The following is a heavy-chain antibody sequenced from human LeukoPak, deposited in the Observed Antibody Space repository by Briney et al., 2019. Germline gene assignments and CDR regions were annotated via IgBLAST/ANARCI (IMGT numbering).Heavy chain of an antibody. CDR1: GYSFTSYW. J-gene: IGHJ6*02. CDR2: IYPGDSDT. V-gene: IGHV5-51*01. D-gene: IGHD1-20*01. CDR3: ARLDGYNWNDNPTYYGMDV. Sequence: RGESLKISCKGSGYSFTSYWIGWVRQMPGKGLEWMGIIYPGDSDTRYSPSFQGQVTISADKSISTAYLQWSSLKASDTAMYYCARLDGYNWNDNPTYYGMDVWGQGTTVTVSS.